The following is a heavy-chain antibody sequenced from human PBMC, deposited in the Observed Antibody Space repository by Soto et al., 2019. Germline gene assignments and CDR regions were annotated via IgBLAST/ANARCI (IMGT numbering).Heavy chain of an antibody. CDR1: GFTFSSSA. CDR3: EKCSVGTVRTTGCYNWFDY. D-gene: IGHD1-1*01. J-gene: IGHJ5*01. CDR2: IRGGGGDT. Sequence: EVRLLESGGGLAQPGGSRRLSCAASGFTFSSSAMTWVRQAPGKGLGWVSCIRGGGGDTFYADSVRGRFTVSRDISRNTLNLQVNSLRAGDTATSVGEKCSVGTVRTTGCYNWFDYWGQGTLVTVSS. V-gene: IGHV3-23*01.